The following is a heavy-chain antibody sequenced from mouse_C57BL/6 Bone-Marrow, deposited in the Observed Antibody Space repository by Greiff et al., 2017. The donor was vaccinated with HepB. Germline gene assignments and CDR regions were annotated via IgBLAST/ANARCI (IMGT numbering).Heavy chain of an antibody. D-gene: IGHD1-1*01. Sequence: DVKLQESVAELVRPGASVKLSCTASGFNIKNTYMHWVKQRPEQGLEWIGRIDPANGNTKYAPKFQGKATITADTSSNTAYLQLSSLTSEGTAIYYCARGGVVERAWFAYGGRGTLVTVSA. J-gene: IGHJ3*01. V-gene: IGHV14-3*01. CDR2: IDPANGNT. CDR1: GFNIKNTY. CDR3: ARGGVVERAWFAY.